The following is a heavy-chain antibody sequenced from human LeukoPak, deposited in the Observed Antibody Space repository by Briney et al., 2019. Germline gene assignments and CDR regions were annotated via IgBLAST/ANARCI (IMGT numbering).Heavy chain of an antibody. V-gene: IGHV1-2*02. J-gene: IGHJ3*02. CDR1: GYTFTAYY. CDR3: AREEREYCGGDCNDAFDI. D-gene: IGHD2-21*02. Sequence: ASVKVSCKASGYTFTAYYMHWVRQAPGQGLEWMGWIYPNSGGTNYAQKFQGRVTMTRGTSISTAYMELSSLRSEDTAVYYCAREEREYCGGDCNDAFDIWGQGTMVTVSS. CDR2: IYPNSGGT.